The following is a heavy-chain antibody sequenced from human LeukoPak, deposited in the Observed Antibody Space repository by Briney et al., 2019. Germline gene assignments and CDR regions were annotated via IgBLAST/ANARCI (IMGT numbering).Heavy chain of an antibody. Sequence: KPSETLSLTCTVSGGSMSRYYWSWIRQPPGKGLEWVGYIFYSGGTHYNPSLKSRVTISVDTSKIQFSLKLSSVTAADTAVYYCARDKQPGDYWGQGTLVTVSS. CDR2: IFYSGGT. CDR1: GGSMSRYY. D-gene: IGHD5-18*01. V-gene: IGHV4-59*01. CDR3: ARDKQPGDY. J-gene: IGHJ4*02.